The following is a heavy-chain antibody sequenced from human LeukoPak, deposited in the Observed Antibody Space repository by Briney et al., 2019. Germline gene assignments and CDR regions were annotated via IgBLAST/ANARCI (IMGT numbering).Heavy chain of an antibody. D-gene: IGHD5-18*01. V-gene: IGHV3-7*01. Sequence: GGSLRLSCAASGFTFSSYWMSWVRQAPGKGLEWVANIKQDGSEKYYVDSVKGRFTISRDNAKNSLYLQMNSLRAEDTAVYYCARDFSSSNTAMVYFDYWGQGTLVTVSS. CDR2: IKQDGSEK. CDR3: ARDFSSSNTAMVYFDY. CDR1: GFTFSSYW. J-gene: IGHJ4*02.